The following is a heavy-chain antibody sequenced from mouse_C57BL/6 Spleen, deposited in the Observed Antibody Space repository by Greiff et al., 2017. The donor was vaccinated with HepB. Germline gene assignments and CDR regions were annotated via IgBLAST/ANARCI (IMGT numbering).Heavy chain of an antibody. CDR2: ISSGSSTI. J-gene: IGHJ4*01. CDR1: GFTFSDYG. V-gene: IGHV5-17*01. D-gene: IGHD1-1*01. CDR3: ARRVVATKGGYAMDY. Sequence: DVKLVESGGGLVKPGGSLKLSCAASGFTFSDYGMHWVRQAPEKGLEWVAYISSGSSTIYYADTVKGRFTISRDNAKNTLFLQMTSLRSEDTAMYYCARRVVATKGGYAMDYWGQGTSVTVSS.